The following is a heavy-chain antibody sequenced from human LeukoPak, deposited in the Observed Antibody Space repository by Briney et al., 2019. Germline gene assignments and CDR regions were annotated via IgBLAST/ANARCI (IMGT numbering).Heavy chain of an antibody. J-gene: IGHJ4*02. D-gene: IGHD4-17*01. CDR1: GGTFSSYA. V-gene: IGHV1-69*05. Sequence: ASVKVSCKASGGTFSSYAISWVRQAPGQGLEWMGGIIPIFGTANYAQKFQGRVTITTDESTSTAYMELSSLRSEDTAVYYCGRGGYGDYVGPSFDYWGQGTLVTVSS. CDR3: GRGGYGDYVGPSFDY. CDR2: IIPIFGTA.